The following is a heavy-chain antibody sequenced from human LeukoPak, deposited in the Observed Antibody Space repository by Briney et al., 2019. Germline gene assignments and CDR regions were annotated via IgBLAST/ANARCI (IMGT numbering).Heavy chain of an antibody. V-gene: IGHV4-4*07. Sequence: SETLSLTCTVSGGSISSYYWNWIRQPAGKGLEWIGRIHTSGSTNYNPSLKSRVTMSVDTSKNQFSLKLSSVTAADTAVYYCARVICSGGSCRFDYWGQGTLVTDSS. D-gene: IGHD2-15*01. CDR1: GGSISSYY. CDR2: IHTSGST. CDR3: ARVICSGGSCRFDY. J-gene: IGHJ4*02.